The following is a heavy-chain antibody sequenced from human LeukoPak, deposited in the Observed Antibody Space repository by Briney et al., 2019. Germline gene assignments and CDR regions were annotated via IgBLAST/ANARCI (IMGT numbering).Heavy chain of an antibody. V-gene: IGHV3-53*01. CDR1: GFTVSRSY. CDR3: ARRRGYSGYDWGHAFDI. Sequence: GGSLRLSCAASGFTVSRSYMSWVRQAPGKGLKWVSVIYSGGSPYYADSVKGRFTISRDSAENTLYLQMNSLRAEDTAVYYCARRRGYSGYDWGHAFDIWGQGTMVTVSS. D-gene: IGHD5-12*01. CDR2: IYSGGSP. J-gene: IGHJ3*02.